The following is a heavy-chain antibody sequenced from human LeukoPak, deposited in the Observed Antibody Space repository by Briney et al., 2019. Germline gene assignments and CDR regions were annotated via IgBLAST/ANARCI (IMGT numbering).Heavy chain of an antibody. CDR3: ARNRGWQQFDY. CDR2: INQDGSRN. J-gene: IGHJ4*02. CDR1: GFIFSSDS. D-gene: IGHD5-24*01. Sequence: GGSLRLSCATSGFIFSSDSMIWVRQAPGKGLEWVANINQDGSRNTYLESVMGRFTISRDNAKNSLYLQMSHLRVEDTAVYYCARNRGWQQFDYWGQGTLVIVSS. V-gene: IGHV3-7*01.